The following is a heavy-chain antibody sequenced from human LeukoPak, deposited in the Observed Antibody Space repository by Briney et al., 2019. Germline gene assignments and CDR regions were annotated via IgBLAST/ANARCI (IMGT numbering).Heavy chain of an antibody. D-gene: IGHD3-10*01. CDR2: IYYSGST. V-gene: IGHV4-39*07. J-gene: IGHJ4*02. Sequence: SETLSPACTLSAPSVSSISSDCGWLRQPRGKGLEWIRSIYYSGSTYYNPSLKSRVTISVDTSKNLFSLKLSSVTAADTAVYYCARDQDLLWFGESRGYFDYWGQGTLVTVSS. CDR1: APSVSSISSD. CDR3: ARDQDLLWFGESRGYFDY.